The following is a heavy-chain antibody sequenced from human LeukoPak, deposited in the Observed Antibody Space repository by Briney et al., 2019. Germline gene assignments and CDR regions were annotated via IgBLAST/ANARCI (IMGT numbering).Heavy chain of an antibody. CDR1: GYTLTELS. V-gene: IGHV1-24*01. J-gene: IGHJ4*02. D-gene: IGHD5-24*01. CDR3: AREGRRDGYNPYSY. Sequence: ASVKISCKVSGYTLTELSMHWVRQAPGKGLEWMGGFDPEDGETIYAQKFQGRVTMTRDTSTSTVYMELSSLRSEDTAVYYCAREGRRDGYNPYSYWGQGTLVTVSS. CDR2: FDPEDGET.